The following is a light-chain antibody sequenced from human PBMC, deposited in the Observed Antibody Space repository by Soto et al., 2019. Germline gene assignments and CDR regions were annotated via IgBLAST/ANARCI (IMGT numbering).Light chain of an antibody. CDR2: GAT. CDR1: ESIGDY. CDR3: QQYVTSPAIT. Sequence: EIVLTQSPAALSLSPGERATLSCWASESIGDYLAWYQQKPGQAPRLLIYGATMRTTGTPDRFSGAGSETDFTLAVSRLEPGDFPVYYCQQYVTSPAITFGQGTRLEIK. J-gene: IGKJ5*01. V-gene: IGKV3-20*01.